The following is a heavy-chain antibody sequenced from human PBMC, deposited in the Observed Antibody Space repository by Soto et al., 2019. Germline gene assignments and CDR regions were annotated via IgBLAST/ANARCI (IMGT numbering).Heavy chain of an antibody. V-gene: IGHV3-11*01. D-gene: IGHD5-12*01. CDR2: ISSSGSTI. Sequence: QVQLVESGGGLVKPGGSLRLSCAASGFTFSDYYMSWIRQAPGKGLEWVSYISSSGSTIYYAGSVKGRFTISRDNAKKSLYVQMNSLRAEDTAVYYCARGLVRRYDYYYYFYMEVGGKGTTVTVSS. CDR1: GFTFSDYY. CDR3: ARGLVRRYDYYYYFYMEV. J-gene: IGHJ6*03.